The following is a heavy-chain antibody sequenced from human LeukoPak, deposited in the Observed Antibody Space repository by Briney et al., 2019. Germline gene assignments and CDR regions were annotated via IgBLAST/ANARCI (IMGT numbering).Heavy chain of an antibody. J-gene: IGHJ4*02. D-gene: IGHD6-13*01. CDR1: GDSVSSNSAC. CDR3: ARDLPPGAAGVTGPFDY. V-gene: IGHV6-1*01. Sequence: SQTLSLTCVISGDSVSSNSACWNWIRQSPSRGLEWLGRTYRTSRWYNDYAVSVKSRITINPDTSKNQFSLQLSSVTPEDTAVYYCARDLPPGAAGVTGPFDYWGQGTLVTVSA. CDR2: TYRTSRWYN.